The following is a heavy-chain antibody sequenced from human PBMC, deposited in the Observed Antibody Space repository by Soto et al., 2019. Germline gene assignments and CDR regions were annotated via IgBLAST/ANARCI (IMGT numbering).Heavy chain of an antibody. CDR2: IIPIFGTA. CDR1: GGTFSSYA. D-gene: IGHD4-4*01. Sequence: QVQLVQSGAEVKKPVSSVTVSCKASGGTFSSYAISWVRQAPGQGLEWMGGIIPIFGTADYAQKFQGRVTITADESTSTAYMELSSLRSEDTAVYYCATHMTTVGYGYVMDVWGQGTTVTVSS. J-gene: IGHJ6*02. V-gene: IGHV1-69*12. CDR3: ATHMTTVGYGYVMDV.